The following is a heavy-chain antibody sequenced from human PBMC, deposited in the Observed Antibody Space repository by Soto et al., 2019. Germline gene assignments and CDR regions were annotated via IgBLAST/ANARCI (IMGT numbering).Heavy chain of an antibody. V-gene: IGHV4-34*01. CDR2: INHSGST. Sequence: SETLSLTCAVYGGSFSDYYWSWIRQPPGKGLEWIGEINHSGSTNYNPSLKSRVTISVDTSKNQFSLKLSSVTAADTAVYYCARGRGYDYSNYYYYYMDVWGKGTTVTVSS. CDR3: ARGRGYDYSNYYYYYMDV. D-gene: IGHD4-4*01. J-gene: IGHJ6*03. CDR1: GGSFSDYY.